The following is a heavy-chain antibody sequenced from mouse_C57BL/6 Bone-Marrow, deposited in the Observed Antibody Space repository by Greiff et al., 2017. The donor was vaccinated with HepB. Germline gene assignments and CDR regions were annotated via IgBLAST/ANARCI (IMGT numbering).Heavy chain of an antibody. Sequence: QVQLQQPGAELVRPGTSVKLSCKASGYTFTSYWMHWVKQRPGQGLEWIGVIDPSDSYTNYNQKFKGKATLTVDTSSSTAYMQLSSLTSEDSAVYYWARGYYSNPFAYWGQGTLVTVSA. CDR2: IDPSDSYT. D-gene: IGHD2-5*01. CDR3: ARGYYSNPFAY. CDR1: GYTFTSYW. J-gene: IGHJ3*01. V-gene: IGHV1-59*01.